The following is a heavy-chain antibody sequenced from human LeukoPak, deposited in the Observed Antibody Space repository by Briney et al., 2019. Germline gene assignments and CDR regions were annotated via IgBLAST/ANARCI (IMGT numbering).Heavy chain of an antibody. CDR3: ARDVGEKQQLDNWFDP. Sequence: SETLSLTCTVSGGSISSSSYYWGWIRQPPGKGLEWIGSIYYSGSTYYNPSLKSRVTISVDTSKNQFSLKLSSVTAADTSVYYCARDVGEKQQLDNWFDPWGQGTLVTVSS. J-gene: IGHJ5*02. CDR2: IYYSGST. D-gene: IGHD6-13*01. V-gene: IGHV4-39*07. CDR1: GGSISSSSYY.